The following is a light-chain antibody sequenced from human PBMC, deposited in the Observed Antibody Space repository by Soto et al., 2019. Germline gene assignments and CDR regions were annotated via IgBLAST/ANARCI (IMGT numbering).Light chain of an antibody. CDR1: QGISNY. Sequence: DIQMTQSPSSLAASVGDRVTISCRASQGISNYLAWYQQKPGKVPKLLIYAASTLQSGVSSRYTGSGSWTDFTLTSLSLQPQDVSTYYCQKHHWPPFTFGPRTKVHIK. CDR3: QKHHWPPFT. V-gene: IGKV1-27*01. CDR2: AAS. J-gene: IGKJ3*01.